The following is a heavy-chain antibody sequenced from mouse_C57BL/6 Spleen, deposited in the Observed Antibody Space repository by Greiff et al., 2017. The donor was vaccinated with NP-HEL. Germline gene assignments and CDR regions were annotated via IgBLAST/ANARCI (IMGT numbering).Heavy chain of an antibody. J-gene: IGHJ4*01. V-gene: IGHV1-55*01. CDR2: IYPGSGST. Sequence: VQLQQSGAELVKPGASVKMSCKASGYTFTSYWITWVKQRPGQGLEWIGDIYPGSGSTNYNEKFKSKATLTVDTSSSTAYMQLSSLTSEDSAVYYCARSRGPYYYAMDYWGQGTSVTVSS. CDR3: ARSRGPYYYAMDY. CDR1: GYTFTSYW.